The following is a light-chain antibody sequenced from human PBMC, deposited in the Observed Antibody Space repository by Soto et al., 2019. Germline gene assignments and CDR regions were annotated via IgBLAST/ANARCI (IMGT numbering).Light chain of an antibody. Sequence: EIVLTQSPGTRSLSPGERATLSSRDSQSVSSYLAWYQQKPGQAPRLLIYGASSRATVIPDRFSGSGSGTDFTLTISRLEPEDFAVYYCQQYVSSSRTFGQGTKVEIK. V-gene: IGKV3-20*01. J-gene: IGKJ1*01. CDR2: GAS. CDR3: QQYVSSSRT. CDR1: QSVSSY.